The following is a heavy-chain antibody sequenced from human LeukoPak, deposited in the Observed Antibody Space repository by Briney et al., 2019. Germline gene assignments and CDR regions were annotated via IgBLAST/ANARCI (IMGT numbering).Heavy chain of an antibody. Sequence: SETLSLTCAVYGGSFSGYYWSWIRQPPGKGLEWIGEINHSGSTNYNPSFKSRVTISVDTSKNQFSLKLSSVTAADTAVYYCARESRGYSYGPYYFDYWGQGTLVTVSS. V-gene: IGHV4-34*01. CDR3: ARESRGYSYGPYYFDY. CDR2: INHSGST. CDR1: GGSFSGYY. J-gene: IGHJ4*02. D-gene: IGHD5-18*01.